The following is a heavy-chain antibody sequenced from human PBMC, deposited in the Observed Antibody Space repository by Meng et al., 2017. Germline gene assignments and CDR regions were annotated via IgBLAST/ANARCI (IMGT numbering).Heavy chain of an antibody. CDR2: INHSGST. CDR1: GGSFSDYY. J-gene: IGHJ3*02. V-gene: IGHV4-34*01. CDR3: ASRNYGDYVDAFDI. D-gene: IGHD4-17*01. Sequence: QVQVQPGGAGLLKPSETLSLTCVVSGGSFSDYYWSWIRQPPGKGLEWIGEINHSGSTNYNPSLESRATISVDTSQNNLSLKLSSVTAADSAVYYCASRNYGDYVDAFDIWGQGTMVTVSS.